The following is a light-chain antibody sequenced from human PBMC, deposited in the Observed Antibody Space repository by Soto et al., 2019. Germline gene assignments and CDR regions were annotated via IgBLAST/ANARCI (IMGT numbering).Light chain of an antibody. CDR2: VAF. CDR3: QQYNNYPRT. J-gene: IGKJ1*01. Sequence: SATIGDVFTITYRASESISGWLAWYQQQPGKAPKLLIYVAFNLESGVPSRFSGSGSGTEFTLAISSLQPDDFATYYCQQYNNYPRTFGQGTKVDIK. CDR1: ESISGW. V-gene: IGKV1-5*01.